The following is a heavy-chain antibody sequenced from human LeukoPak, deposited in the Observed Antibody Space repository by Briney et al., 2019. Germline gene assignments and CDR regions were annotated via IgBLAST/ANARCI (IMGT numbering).Heavy chain of an antibody. D-gene: IGHD6-19*01. V-gene: IGHV1-46*01. CDR1: GYTFTSHH. CDR3: ARAHVWGSSGWYDAFDI. CDR2: INPSGGST. J-gene: IGHJ3*02. Sequence: ASVKISCKASGYTFTSHHIHWVRQAPGQGHEWMGIINPSGGSTSYAQKFQGRVTMTRDTSISTAYMELSRLRSDDTAVYYCARAHVWGSSGWYDAFDIWGQGTMVTVSS.